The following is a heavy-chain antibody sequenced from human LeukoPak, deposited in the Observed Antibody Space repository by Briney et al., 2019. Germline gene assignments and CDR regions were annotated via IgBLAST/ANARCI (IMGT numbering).Heavy chain of an antibody. CDR1: GFTFSSYR. CDR3: ARVILFQDYYDSSGYYYWFDP. J-gene: IGHJ5*02. D-gene: IGHD3-22*01. V-gene: IGHV3-48*02. CDR2: ISSSSSTI. Sequence: PGGSLRLSCEASGFTFSSYRMNWVRQAPGKGLEWVSCISSSSSTIYYADSVKGRFTISRDNAKNSLYLQMNSLRDEDTAVFYCARVILFQDYYDSSGYYYWFDPWGQGTLVTVSS.